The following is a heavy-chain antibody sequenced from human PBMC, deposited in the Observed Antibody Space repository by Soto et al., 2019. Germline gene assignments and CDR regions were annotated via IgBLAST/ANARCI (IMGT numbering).Heavy chain of an antibody. CDR3: ARVTYGDFFYGLDV. Sequence: QVQLQQWGAGLLKPSETLSLTCAVYGGSFSENYWNWIRQTPGKGLEWIGEINQSGGTHYSPSLKSRVTISVDTSKNQFSLKLTSVTAADTAVYYCARVTYGDFFYGLDVWGQGTTVTVSS. D-gene: IGHD4-17*01. CDR2: INQSGGT. V-gene: IGHV4-34*01. CDR1: GGSFSENY. J-gene: IGHJ6*02.